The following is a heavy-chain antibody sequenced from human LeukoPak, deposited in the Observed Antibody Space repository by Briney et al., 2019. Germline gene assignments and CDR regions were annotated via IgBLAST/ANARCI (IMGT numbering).Heavy chain of an antibody. V-gene: IGHV4-34*01. D-gene: IGHD1-1*01. Sequence: SETLSLTCAVYGGSFSGYYWSWIRQPPGKGLEWIGEINHSGRTIYHPSLTSRVTISVDTSKNQFSLKLSSVTAADTAVYYCARHLERRRIVPTYNWFDPWGQGTLVTVSS. CDR2: INHSGRT. CDR1: GGSFSGYY. CDR3: ARHLERRRIVPTYNWFDP. J-gene: IGHJ5*02.